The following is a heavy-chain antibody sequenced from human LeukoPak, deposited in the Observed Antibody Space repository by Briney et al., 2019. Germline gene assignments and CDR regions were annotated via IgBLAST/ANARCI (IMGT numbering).Heavy chain of an antibody. CDR1: GYTFTGYY. J-gene: IGHJ4*02. Sequence: GASVKVSCKASGYTFTGYYMHWVRQAPGQGLEWMGWINPNSGGTNYAQKFQGRVTMTRDTSISTAYMELNRLTSDDTAVYFCARVISAYYPLWGQGTQVTVSS. CDR3: ARVISAYYPL. V-gene: IGHV1-2*02. D-gene: IGHD3-22*01. CDR2: INPNSGGT.